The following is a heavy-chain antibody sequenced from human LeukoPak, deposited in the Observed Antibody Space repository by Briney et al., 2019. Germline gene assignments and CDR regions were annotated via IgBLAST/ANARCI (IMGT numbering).Heavy chain of an antibody. J-gene: IGHJ4*02. Sequence: ASVKVSCKASGYTFNGYYIHWVRQAPGQGLESMGWMDPNSGATNFAQAFQGRVTLTKDTSRTTVYMDLRNLRSDDTAFYYWARQIRRTYGAHEVFDFWGQGTLVTVSS. CDR3: ARQIRRTYGAHEVFDF. CDR1: GYTFNGYY. D-gene: IGHD4-17*01. V-gene: IGHV1-2*02. CDR2: MDPNSGAT.